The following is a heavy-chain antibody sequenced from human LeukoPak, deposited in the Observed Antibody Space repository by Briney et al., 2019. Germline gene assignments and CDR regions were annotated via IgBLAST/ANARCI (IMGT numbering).Heavy chain of an antibody. Sequence: PSETLSLTCAVYGGSFSGYYWSWIRQAPGKGLEWIAEINHSGSTNCNPSLKSRVTISVDTSKNQFSLKLSSVTAADTAVYYCARSPRRPHFYSSGSYYYYFDYWGQGTLVTVSS. CDR3: ARSPRRPHFYSSGSYYYYFDY. V-gene: IGHV4-34*01. D-gene: IGHD3-10*01. J-gene: IGHJ4*02. CDR1: GGSFSGYY. CDR2: INHSGST.